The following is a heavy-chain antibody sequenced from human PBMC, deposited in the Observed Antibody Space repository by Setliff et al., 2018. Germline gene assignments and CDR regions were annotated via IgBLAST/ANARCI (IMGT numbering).Heavy chain of an antibody. V-gene: IGHV1-69*13. J-gene: IGHJ4*02. CDR1: GGAFSTYS. Sequence: GASVKVSCKASGGAFSTYSLSWVRQAPGQGFEWVGRIIPILGITNYVQRFQGRVTISADESTTTAYMEVSSLTSEDTAFYYCAREGRGVTKAHWGQGTLVTVSS. D-gene: IGHD4-17*01. CDR3: AREGRGVTKAH. CDR2: IIPILGIT.